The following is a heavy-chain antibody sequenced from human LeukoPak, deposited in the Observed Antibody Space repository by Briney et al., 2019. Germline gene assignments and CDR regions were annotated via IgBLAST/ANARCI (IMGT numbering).Heavy chain of an antibody. CDR2: IIPIFGTA. V-gene: IGHV1-69*01. Sequence: SVKVSCKASGGTFSSYAISWVRQAPGQGLEWMGGIIPIFGTANYAQKFQGRVTITADESTSTAYMELSSLRSEDTAVYYCARGGSSGYYDHDAFDIWGQGTMVTVSS. J-gene: IGHJ3*02. D-gene: IGHD3-22*01. CDR1: GGTFSSYA. CDR3: ARGGSSGYYDHDAFDI.